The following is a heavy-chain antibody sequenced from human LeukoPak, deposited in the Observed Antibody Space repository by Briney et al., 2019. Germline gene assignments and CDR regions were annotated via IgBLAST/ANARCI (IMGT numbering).Heavy chain of an antibody. CDR3: ARGPIVVVQAAMWWFAP. CDR1: GFTFSDYY. V-gene: IGHV4-34*01. CDR2: INHSGST. Sequence: GSLRLSCAASGFTFSDYYMSWIRQPPGKGLEWIGEINHSGSTNYNPSLKSRVTISVDTSKNQFSLKLSSVTAADTAVYYCARGPIVVVQAAMWWFAPWGKEPWSPSPQ. J-gene: IGHJ5*01. D-gene: IGHD2-2*01.